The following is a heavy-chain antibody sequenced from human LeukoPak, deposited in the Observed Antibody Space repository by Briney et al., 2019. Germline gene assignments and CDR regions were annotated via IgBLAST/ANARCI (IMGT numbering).Heavy chain of an antibody. CDR3: AREEARWELGLAFDI. CDR2: IYTSGST. D-gene: IGHD1-26*01. J-gene: IGHJ3*02. Sequence: KPSETLSLTCTVSGGSISSYYWSWIRQPAGKGLVWIGRIYTSGSTNYNPSLKSRVTMSVDTSKNQFSLKLSSVTAADTAVYYCAREEARWELGLAFDIWGQGTMVTVSS. V-gene: IGHV4-4*07. CDR1: GGSISSYY.